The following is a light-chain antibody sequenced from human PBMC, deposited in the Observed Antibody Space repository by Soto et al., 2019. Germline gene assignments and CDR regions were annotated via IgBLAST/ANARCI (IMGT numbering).Light chain of an antibody. V-gene: IGKV1-39*01. CDR3: QQSYSTLT. CDR1: LTIGDS. CDR2: GAS. Sequence: DIQMTQSPSSLSASVGDRVTITCRASLTIGDSLSWFQQKAGKPPTLLIYGASALQSGVPSRFSGSGSGTHFTLTISSLQPEDFATYYCQQSYSTLTFGQGTRLEIK. J-gene: IGKJ5*01.